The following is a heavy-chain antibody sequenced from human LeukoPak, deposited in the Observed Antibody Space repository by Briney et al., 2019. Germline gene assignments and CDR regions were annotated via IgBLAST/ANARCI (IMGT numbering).Heavy chain of an antibody. J-gene: IGHJ4*02. CDR2: ISGSGGST. CDR1: GFTFSSYA. V-gene: IGHV3-23*01. D-gene: IGHD4-17*01. Sequence: GGSLRLSCAASGFTFSSYAMSWVRQAPGKGLEWVSAISGSGGSTNYADSVKGRFTISRDNAKNTLYLQMNSLRAEDTAVYYCARDYGEGGYYFDYWGQGTLVTVSS. CDR3: ARDYGEGGYYFDY.